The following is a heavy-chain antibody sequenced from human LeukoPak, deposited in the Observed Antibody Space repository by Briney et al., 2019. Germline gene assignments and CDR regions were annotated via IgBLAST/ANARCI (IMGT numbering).Heavy chain of an antibody. Sequence: PGGSLRLSCAASGFTFSSYWMTWVRQAPGKGLEWVANIKQDGSEKYYVDSVKGRFTISRDKAKNSLYLQMNSLRAEDTAVYYCVRGRSPLIGSYYYYYMDVWGKGTTVTVSS. CDR3: VRGRSPLIGSYYYYYMDV. V-gene: IGHV3-7*04. CDR2: IKQDGSEK. D-gene: IGHD3-22*01. CDR1: GFTFSSYW. J-gene: IGHJ6*03.